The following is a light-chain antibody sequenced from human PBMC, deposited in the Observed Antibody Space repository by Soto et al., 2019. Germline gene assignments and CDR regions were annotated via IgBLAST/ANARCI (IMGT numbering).Light chain of an antibody. CDR2: WAS. Sequence: DIVMTQSPDSLAVSLGERATINCKSSQSVLYSSNNKNYLAWYQQKPGQPPKLLIYWASTRESGVPDRFSGSWSGTDFTLTISSLQAEDVAVYYCQQYYSIPITFGQGTRLEIK. J-gene: IGKJ5*01. CDR3: QQYYSIPIT. V-gene: IGKV4-1*01. CDR1: QSVLYSSNNKNY.